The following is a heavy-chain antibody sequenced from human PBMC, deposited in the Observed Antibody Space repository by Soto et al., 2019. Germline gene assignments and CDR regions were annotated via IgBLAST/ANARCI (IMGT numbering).Heavy chain of an antibody. Sequence: EVQVVESGGGLVKPGGSLRLSCAASGFIFSDAWMSWVRQAPGKGLEWVGRIKSKTDGGTTDYAAPVKGRFTISRECSKQTLYLQVNSLETEDTAVDYTTSAGGGPSDYWCKGCLGSVSS. J-gene: IGHJ4*02. D-gene: IGHD1-26*01. CDR3: TSAGGGPSDY. CDR2: IKSKTDGGTT. V-gene: IGHV3-15*01. CDR1: GFIFSDAW.